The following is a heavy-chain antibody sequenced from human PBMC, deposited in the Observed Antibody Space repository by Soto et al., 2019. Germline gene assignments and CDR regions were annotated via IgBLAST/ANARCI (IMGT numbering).Heavy chain of an antibody. CDR2: ISGDGDTT. V-gene: IGHV3-23*01. D-gene: IGHD3-10*01. Sequence: EVQLLESGGGLVQPGGSLRLSCAASGFTFNNYAMTWVRQAPGKGLEWVSAISGDGDTTYYADSVKGRFTVSRDGSKNKLYLQMSSQRAKDTALYYCAKKRGGSGILTPRVDFWGQGTLVTVSS. J-gene: IGHJ4*02. CDR1: GFTFNNYA. CDR3: AKKRGGSGILTPRVDF.